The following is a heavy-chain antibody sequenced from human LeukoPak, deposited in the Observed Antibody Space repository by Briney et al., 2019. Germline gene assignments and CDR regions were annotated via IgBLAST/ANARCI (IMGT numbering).Heavy chain of an antibody. CDR2: IKQDGSEK. D-gene: IGHD1-7*01. CDR3: ASYNWNWVLDAFDI. V-gene: IGHV3-7*01. Sequence: GGSLGLSCAASGFTFSSYWMSWVRQAPGKGLEWVANIKQDGSEKYYVDSVKGRFTISRDNAKNSLYLQMNSLRAEDTAVYYCASYNWNWVLDAFDIWGQGTMVTVSS. CDR1: GFTFSSYW. J-gene: IGHJ3*02.